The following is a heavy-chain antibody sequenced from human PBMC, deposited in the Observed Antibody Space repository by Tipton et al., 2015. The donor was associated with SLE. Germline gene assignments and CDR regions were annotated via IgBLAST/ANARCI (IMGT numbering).Heavy chain of an antibody. CDR1: GGSISSSSYD. V-gene: IGHV4-39*07. Sequence: TLSLTCAVSGGSISSSSYDWGGIRQPPGKGLEWIGSIYYSGSTYYTPSLRSRVTISLDTSKSHFSLRLSSVTAADTAVYFCARIRLGSWYFDLWGRGTLVTVSS. CDR3: ARIRLGSWYFDL. J-gene: IGHJ2*01. D-gene: IGHD7-27*01. CDR2: IYYSGST.